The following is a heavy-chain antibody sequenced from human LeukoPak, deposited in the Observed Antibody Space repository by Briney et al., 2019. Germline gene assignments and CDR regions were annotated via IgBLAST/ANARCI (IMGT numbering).Heavy chain of an antibody. CDR2: MNPNSGNT. J-gene: IGHJ5*02. D-gene: IGHD2-21*01. V-gene: IGHV1-8*01. CDR1: GYTFTRYD. CDR3: ARGFIRRANNNWFEP. Sequence: ASVKVSCKASGYTFTRYDINWVRQATGQELEWMGWMNPNSGNTHTVQKFQGRVTMPRNTSISTAYMELSSLRSGDTAVYYCARGFIRRANNNWFEPWGQGTLVTVSS.